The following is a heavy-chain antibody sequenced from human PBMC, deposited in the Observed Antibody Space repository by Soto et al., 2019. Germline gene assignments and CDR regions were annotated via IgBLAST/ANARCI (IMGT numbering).Heavy chain of an antibody. CDR2: MNPNNGNT. CDR1: GYTFTSYD. CDR3: ARGPHPCFNDY. V-gene: IGHV1-8*01. D-gene: IGHD3-16*01. Sequence: QVQLVQSGSEVEKPGASVKVSCKASGYTFTSYDINWVRQATGQGLEWMGWMNPNNGNTGYAQKFQGRVTMTRNTSISTAYMELSSLRSEDTAVFFCARGPHPCFNDYWGQGTLVTVSS. J-gene: IGHJ4*02.